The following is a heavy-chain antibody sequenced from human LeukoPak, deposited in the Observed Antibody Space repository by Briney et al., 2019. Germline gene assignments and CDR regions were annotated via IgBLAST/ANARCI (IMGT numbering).Heavy chain of an antibody. CDR1: GFTFSSYS. CDR2: ISSSSCYI. Sequence: PGGSLRLSCAASGFTFSSYSMNWVRQAPGKGLEWVSSISSSSCYIYYADSVKGRFTISRDNAKNSLYLQMNSLRAEDTAVYYCAKEFRKSSSGWYKGPYYYYYYMDVWGKGTTVTISS. J-gene: IGHJ6*03. D-gene: IGHD6-19*01. V-gene: IGHV3-21*04. CDR3: AKEFRKSSSGWYKGPYYYYYYMDV.